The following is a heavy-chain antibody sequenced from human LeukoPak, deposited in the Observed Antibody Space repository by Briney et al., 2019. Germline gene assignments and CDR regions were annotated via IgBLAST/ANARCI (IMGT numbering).Heavy chain of an antibody. V-gene: IGHV4-34*01. CDR3: ARRHYYDSSADY. CDR2: INHSGST. D-gene: IGHD3-22*01. CDR1: GGSFSGYY. J-gene: IGHJ4*02. Sequence: SETLSLTCAAYGGSFSGYYWSWIRQPPGKGLEWIGEINHSGSTNYNPSLKSRVTISVDTSKNQFSLKLSSVTAADTAVYYCARRHYYDSSADYWGQGTLVTVSS.